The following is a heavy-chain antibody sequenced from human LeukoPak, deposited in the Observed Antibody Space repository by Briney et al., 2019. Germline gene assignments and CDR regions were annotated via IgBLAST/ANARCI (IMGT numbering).Heavy chain of an antibody. CDR2: MNPNSGNT. J-gene: IGHJ6*03. CDR1: GYTFTSYD. V-gene: IGHV1-8*01. Sequence: ASVKVSCKASGYTFTSYDINWVRQATGQGLEWMGWMNPNSGNTGFAQKFQGRVTMTRNTSISTAYMELSSLRSEDTAVYYCARGPTQVVVLGYYYMDVWGQGTTVTVSS. CDR3: ARGPTQVVVLGYYYMDV. D-gene: IGHD2-2*01.